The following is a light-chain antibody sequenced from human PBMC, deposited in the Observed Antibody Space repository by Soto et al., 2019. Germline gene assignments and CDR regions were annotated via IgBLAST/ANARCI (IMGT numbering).Light chain of an antibody. V-gene: IGKV3-20*01. CDR1: QRVSSSY. J-gene: IGKJ1*01. CDR3: QQYGSSPWT. Sequence: EIVLTQSPGTLSLSPGERATLSCRASQRVSSSYLAWDQQKPGQAPRLLIYGASSRATGIPDRFSGSGSGTDFTLTISRLEPEDFAVYYCQQYGSSPWTFGQGNKVEIK. CDR2: GAS.